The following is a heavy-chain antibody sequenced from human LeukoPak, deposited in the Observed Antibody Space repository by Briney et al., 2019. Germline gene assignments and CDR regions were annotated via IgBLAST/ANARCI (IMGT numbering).Heavy chain of an antibody. Sequence: GGSLRLSCAASGFTFSNYWMHWVRQAPGKGLVWVSRINSDGSTTNYADSVRGRFRTSRDNAKNTLYLQMNSVRAEDTAVYYCARVIVGATNWFDPWGQGTLVTVSS. CDR1: GFTFSNYW. V-gene: IGHV3-74*01. D-gene: IGHD1-26*01. CDR2: INSDGSTT. J-gene: IGHJ5*02. CDR3: ARVIVGATNWFDP.